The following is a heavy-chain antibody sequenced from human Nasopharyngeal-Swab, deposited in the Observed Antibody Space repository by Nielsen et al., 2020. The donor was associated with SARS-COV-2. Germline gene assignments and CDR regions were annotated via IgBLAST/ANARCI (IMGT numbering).Heavy chain of an antibody. D-gene: IGHD6-13*01. CDR3: ARAARYSSTWSLPYDAFDI. V-gene: IGHV4-31*02. J-gene: IGHJ3*02. Sequence: WIRQPPGKGLEWIGYIYYSGSTYYNPSLKSRLTISVDTSKNQFSPKLSSVTAADTAVYYCARAARYSSTWSLPYDAFDIWGQGTMVTVSS. CDR2: IYYSGST.